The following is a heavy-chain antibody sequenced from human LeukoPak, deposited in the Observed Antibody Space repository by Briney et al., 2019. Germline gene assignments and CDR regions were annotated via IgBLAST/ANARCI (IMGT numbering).Heavy chain of an antibody. J-gene: IGHJ4*02. CDR3: ARDHDGWELLRLFRKHGSFDY. CDR2: ISSSSSYI. V-gene: IGHV3-21*01. CDR1: GFTFSSYS. D-gene: IGHD1-26*01. Sequence: PGGSLRLSCAASGFTFSSYSMNWVRQAPGKGLEWVSSISSSSSYIYYADSVKGRFTISRDNAKNSLYLQMNSLRAEDTAVYYCARDHDGWELLRLFRKHGSFDYWGQGTLVTVSS.